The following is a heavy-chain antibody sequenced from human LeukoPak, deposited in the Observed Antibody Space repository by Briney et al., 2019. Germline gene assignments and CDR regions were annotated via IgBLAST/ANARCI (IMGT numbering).Heavy chain of an antibody. D-gene: IGHD6-13*01. V-gene: IGHV3-7*03. CDR1: GFPFNAYW. CDR2: IRQDGDTK. J-gene: IGHJ4*02. CDR3: ARSLPYGTTWYGRSDF. Sequence: GGSLRLSCAASGFPFNAYWMTWVRQAPGKGLEWVANIRQDGDTKYYVDSVKGRFTISRDNTMNSLYLQMNSLRAEDTAIYYCARSLPYGTTWYGRSDFWGQGTLVTVSS.